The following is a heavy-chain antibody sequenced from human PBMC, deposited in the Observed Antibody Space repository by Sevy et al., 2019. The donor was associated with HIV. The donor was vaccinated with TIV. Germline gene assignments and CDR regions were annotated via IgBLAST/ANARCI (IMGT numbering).Heavy chain of an antibody. CDR1: GYRFASYW. CDR2: LFPGNSDI. D-gene: IGHD3-9*01. V-gene: IGHV5-51*01. Sequence: GESLKISCQTSGYRFASYWIAWVRQKPGIGLEWVATLFPGNSDIRHSPSFRGRVTASADKSISTTYLQWSSLEASDTGIYFCARGPLVNPVAYFDSWGQGTRVTVSS. J-gene: IGHJ4*02. CDR3: ARGPLVNPVAYFDS.